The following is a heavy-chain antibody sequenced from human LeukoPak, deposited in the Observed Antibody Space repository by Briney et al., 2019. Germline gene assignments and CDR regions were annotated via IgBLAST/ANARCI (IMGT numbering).Heavy chain of an antibody. CDR2: ISYDGSNK. CDR3: ARGVRIAVAGNIDY. J-gene: IGHJ4*02. V-gene: IGHV3-30*04. Sequence: GGSLRLSCAASGFTFRSYSMHWVRQAPGKGLEWEAAISYDGSNKNYADSVKGRFTISRDNSKNTLYLQMNSLRAEDTAVYYCARGVRIAVAGNIDYWGQGTLVTVSS. D-gene: IGHD6-19*01. CDR1: GFTFRSYS.